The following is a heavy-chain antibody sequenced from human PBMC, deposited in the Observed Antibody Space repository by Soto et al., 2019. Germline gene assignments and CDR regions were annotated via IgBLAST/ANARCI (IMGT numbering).Heavy chain of an antibody. CDR1: GYTFTGYY. V-gene: IGHV1-2*02. CDR2: INPNSGGT. Sequence: GASAKVSCKASGYTFTGYYMHWVRQAPGQGLEGMGWINPNSGGTNYAQKFQGRVTMTRDTSISTAYMELSRLRSDDTAVYYCARVKTPKTYYXDSSGLAIPLTKGTFDYWGQGTLVTVSS. D-gene: IGHD3-22*01. J-gene: IGHJ4*02. CDR3: ARVKTPKTYYXDSSGLAIPLTKGTFDY.